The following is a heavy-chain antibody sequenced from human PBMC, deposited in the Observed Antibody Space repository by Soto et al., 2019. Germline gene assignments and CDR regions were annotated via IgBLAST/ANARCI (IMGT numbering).Heavy chain of an antibody. Sequence: PGGSLRLSCAASGFTFSSYGMHWVRQAPGKGLEWVAVISYDGSNKYYADSVKGRFTISRDNSKNTLYLQMNSLRAEDTAVYYCTTYDYVSASDRIRWAYWGQGALVTVSS. CDR2: ISYDGSNK. J-gene: IGHJ4*02. CDR3: TTYDYVSASDRIRWAY. CDR1: GFTFSSYG. D-gene: IGHD3-16*02. V-gene: IGHV3-30*03.